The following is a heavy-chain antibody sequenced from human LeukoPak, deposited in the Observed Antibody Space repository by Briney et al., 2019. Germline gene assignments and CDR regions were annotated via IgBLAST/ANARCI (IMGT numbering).Heavy chain of an antibody. CDR3: ARDYDSSGYYGAWYYYGMDV. J-gene: IGHJ6*02. CDR2: INPNSGGT. D-gene: IGHD3-22*01. CDR1: GYTFTGYY. Sequence: ASVKVSCKASGYTFTGYYMHWVRQAPGQGLEWMGWINPNSGGTNYAQKFQGRVTMTRDTSISTAYMELSRLRSDDTAVYYRARDYDSSGYYGAWYYYGMDVWGQGTTVTVSS. V-gene: IGHV1-2*02.